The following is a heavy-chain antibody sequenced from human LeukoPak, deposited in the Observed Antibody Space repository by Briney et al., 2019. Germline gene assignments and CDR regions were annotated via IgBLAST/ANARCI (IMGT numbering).Heavy chain of an antibody. CDR1: GGTFSSYV. V-gene: IGHV1-46*01. D-gene: IGHD6-19*01. Sequence: ASVKVSCKASGGTFSSYVINWVRQAPGQGLEWMGVINPSGGSTSYAQKFQGRVTMTRDTSTRTVYMEVNSLRSEDTAVYYCARQGTYSSAIGMGYWGQGTLVTVSS. CDR3: ARQGTYSSAIGMGY. J-gene: IGHJ4*02. CDR2: INPSGGST.